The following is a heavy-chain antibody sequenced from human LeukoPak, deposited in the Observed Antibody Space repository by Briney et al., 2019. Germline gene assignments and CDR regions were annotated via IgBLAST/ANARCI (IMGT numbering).Heavy chain of an antibody. Sequence: PSETLSLTCTLSGGSTSRHYWSWIRQSPGKGLEWIGCIYNSGSTRYNPSLKSRVTISVDTSKNQFSLRLSSVTAADTAVYYCARGIAARGNYYYMDVWGKGTTVTVSS. J-gene: IGHJ6*03. CDR1: GGSTSRHY. V-gene: IGHV4-4*09. D-gene: IGHD6-6*01. CDR3: ARGIAARGNYYYMDV. CDR2: IYNSGST.